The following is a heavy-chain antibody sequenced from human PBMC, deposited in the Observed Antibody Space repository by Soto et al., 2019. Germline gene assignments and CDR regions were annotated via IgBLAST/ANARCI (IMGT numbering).Heavy chain of an antibody. CDR1: GFTFSTYA. CDR3: VKGGWLDH. Sequence: EVQLLESGGGLVQPGGSLRLSCAASGFTFSTYAMTWVRQAPGKGLEWVSFISDSDGTTYYADSVKGRFTISRDNSTNTLYLQMSSLRAEDTALYFCVKGGWLDHWGQGALVTVSS. D-gene: IGHD1-26*01. J-gene: IGHJ5*02. CDR2: ISDSDGTT. V-gene: IGHV3-23*01.